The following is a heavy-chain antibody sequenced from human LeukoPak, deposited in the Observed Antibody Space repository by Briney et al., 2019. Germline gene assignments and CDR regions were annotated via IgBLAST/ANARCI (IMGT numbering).Heavy chain of an antibody. V-gene: IGHV4-4*07. CDR1: GGSISSYY. Sequence: PSETLSLTCTVSGGSISSYYWSWIRQPAGKGLEWIGRINTSGSANYNPSLKSRVTMSVDMSKNQFSLKLSSVTAADTAVYYCARDGYDFWSGYYYFDYWGQGTLVTVSS. CDR3: ARDGYDFWSGYYYFDY. D-gene: IGHD3-3*01. CDR2: INTSGSA. J-gene: IGHJ4*02.